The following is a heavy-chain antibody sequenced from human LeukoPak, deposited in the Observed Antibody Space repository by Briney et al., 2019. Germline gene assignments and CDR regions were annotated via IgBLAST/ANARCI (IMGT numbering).Heavy chain of an antibody. Sequence: PSETLSLTCTVSGGSISSYYWSWIRQPPGKGLEWIGYIYYSGSTNYNPSLKSRVIISVDTSKNQFSLKLSSVTAADTAVYYCARWAVGAAAGINWFDPWGQGTLVTVSS. J-gene: IGHJ5*02. V-gene: IGHV4-59*01. CDR2: IYYSGST. CDR1: GGSISSYY. D-gene: IGHD6-13*01. CDR3: ARWAVGAAAGINWFDP.